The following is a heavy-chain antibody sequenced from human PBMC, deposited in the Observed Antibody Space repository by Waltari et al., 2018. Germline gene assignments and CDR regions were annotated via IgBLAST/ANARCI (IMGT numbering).Heavy chain of an antibody. V-gene: IGHV4-39*01. CDR2: ISYNGAT. D-gene: IGHD1-1*01. Sequence: GWIRQPPGQGLEWIGTISYNGATYNSPSLRGRVTVSRDTSMNQLSLKLGSVTAADTAVYYCATYIGASVGTAAFDVWGKGTMVTVSS. CDR3: ATYIGASVGTAAFDV. J-gene: IGHJ3*01.